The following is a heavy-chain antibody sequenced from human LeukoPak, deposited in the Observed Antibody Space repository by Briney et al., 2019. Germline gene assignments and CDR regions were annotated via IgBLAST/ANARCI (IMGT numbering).Heavy chain of an antibody. CDR3: AKNHRIAVAGTLTFDP. CDR2: ISGSGGST. J-gene: IGHJ5*02. D-gene: IGHD6-19*01. CDR1: GFTFSSYA. Sequence: GGSLRLSCAASGFTFSSYAMSWVRQAPGKGLEWVSAISGSGGSTYYADSVKGRFTISRDNSKNTLYLQMSSLRAEDTAVYYCAKNHRIAVAGTLTFDPWGQGTLVTVSS. V-gene: IGHV3-23*01.